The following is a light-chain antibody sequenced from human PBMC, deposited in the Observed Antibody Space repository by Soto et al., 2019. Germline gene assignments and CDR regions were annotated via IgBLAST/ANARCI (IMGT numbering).Light chain of an antibody. CDR3: QQRSDWPPLT. Sequence: EIVLTQSPDTLSLCPGERATLSCRASQNIRTYLAWYQQKPGQSPRLLVYDAVNRAAGAPDRFSGSGSGTDFTLTISSLEPEDSAVYVCQQRSDWPPLTFGGGTKVEIK. J-gene: IGKJ4*01. CDR2: DAV. CDR1: QNIRTY. V-gene: IGKV3-11*01.